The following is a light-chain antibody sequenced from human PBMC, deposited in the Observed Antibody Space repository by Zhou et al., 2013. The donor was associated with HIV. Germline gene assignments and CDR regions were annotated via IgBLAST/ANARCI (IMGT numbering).Light chain of an antibody. J-gene: IGKJ2*01. CDR2: KAS. CDR1: QSISSW. Sequence: DIQMTQSPSTLSASVGDRVTITCRASQSISSWLAWYQQKPGKAPKLLIYKASSLESEVPSRFSGSGSGTDFTLTISSLEPEDFAVYYCQQRSNWPPYTFGQGTKLEIK. V-gene: IGKV1-5*03. CDR3: QQRSNWPPYT.